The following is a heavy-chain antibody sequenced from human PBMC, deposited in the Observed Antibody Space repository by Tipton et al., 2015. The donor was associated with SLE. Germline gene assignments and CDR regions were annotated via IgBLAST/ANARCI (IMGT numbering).Heavy chain of an antibody. CDR2: IYTSGST. J-gene: IGHJ3*02. V-gene: IGHV4-4*08. CDR3: ARGGLYETSAYSVGFDI. D-gene: IGHD3-22*01. Sequence: TLSLTCSVSGAFVSGIYWGWIRQPPGKGLEWIAYIYTSGSTSYNPSLKSRATISVDTSNNQFSLRLHSVTVADTAVYYCARGGLYETSAYSVGFDIWGQGTLVTVSP. CDR1: GAFVSGIY.